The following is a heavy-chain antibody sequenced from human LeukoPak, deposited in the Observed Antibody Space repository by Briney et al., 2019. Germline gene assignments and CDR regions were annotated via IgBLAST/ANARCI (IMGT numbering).Heavy chain of an antibody. V-gene: IGHV3-7*01. CDR3: ARKGSGNYYVDY. CDR2: IKLDGSEK. CDR1: GFTFGKYW. Sequence: PGGSLRLSCVASGFTFGKYWMSWVRQAPGKGLEWVANIKLDGSEKNYVDSVKGRFTISRDNTKNSLYLQMNSLRAEDTAVYYCARKGSGNYYVDYWGQGTLVTVSS. J-gene: IGHJ4*02. D-gene: IGHD1-26*01.